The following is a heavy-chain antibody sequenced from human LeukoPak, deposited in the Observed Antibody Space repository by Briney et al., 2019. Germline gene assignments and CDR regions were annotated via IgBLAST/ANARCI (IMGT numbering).Heavy chain of an antibody. V-gene: IGHV1-2*02. Sequence: ASVKVSCKASGYTFTGYYMHWVRQAPGQGLEWMGWINPNSGGTNYAQKFQGRVTMTRDTSISTAYMELSRLRSDDTAVYYCARDGIVVVPAAIRKYYYYYMDVWGKGTTVTVSS. J-gene: IGHJ6*03. D-gene: IGHD2-2*02. CDR3: ARDGIVVVPAAIRKYYYYYMDV. CDR2: INPNSGGT. CDR1: GYTFTGYY.